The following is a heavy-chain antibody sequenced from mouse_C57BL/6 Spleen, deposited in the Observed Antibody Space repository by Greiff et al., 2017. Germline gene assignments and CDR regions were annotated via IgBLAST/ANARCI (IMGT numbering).Heavy chain of an antibody. D-gene: IGHD1-3*01. CDR2: IDPSDSYT. CDR1: GYTFTSYW. V-gene: IGHV1-69*01. J-gene: IGHJ3*01. CDR3: GRRSKCDDDAGFAD. Sequence: QVQLQQPGAELVMPGASVKLSCKASGYTFTSYWMHWVKQRPGQGLEWIGEIDPSDSYTNYNQKFKGKSTLTVDKSSSTAYMQLSSLTSEDSAVYYCGRRSKCDDDAGFADWGQAALVTV.